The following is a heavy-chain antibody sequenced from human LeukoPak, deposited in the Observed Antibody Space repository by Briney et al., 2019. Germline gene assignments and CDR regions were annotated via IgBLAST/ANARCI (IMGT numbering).Heavy chain of an antibody. J-gene: IGHJ4*02. CDR2: IRYDGTNK. D-gene: IGHD2-15*01. V-gene: IGHV3-30*02. CDR1: GFTFSSRG. CDR3: AKDKDSTNWYFDY. Sequence: GGSLRLFCAASGFTFSSRGMHWVRQAPGKGLEWVAFIRYDGTNKYYADSVKGRFTISRDNSKNTLYLQMNSLRAEDTAVYYCAKDKDSTNWYFDYWGQGTLVTVSS.